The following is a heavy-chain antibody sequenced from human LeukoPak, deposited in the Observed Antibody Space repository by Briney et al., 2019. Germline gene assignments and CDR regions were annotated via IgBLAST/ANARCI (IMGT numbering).Heavy chain of an antibody. CDR3: ASQASVKHSFDY. CDR2: INHSGST. D-gene: IGHD5/OR15-5a*01. CDR1: GGSFSGYY. V-gene: IGHV4-34*01. Sequence: SETLSLTCAVYGGSFSGYYWSWIRQPPGKGLEWIGEINHSGSTNYNPSLKSRVTISVDTSKNQFSLKLSSVTAADTAVYYCASQASVKHSFDYWGQGTLVTVSS. J-gene: IGHJ4*02.